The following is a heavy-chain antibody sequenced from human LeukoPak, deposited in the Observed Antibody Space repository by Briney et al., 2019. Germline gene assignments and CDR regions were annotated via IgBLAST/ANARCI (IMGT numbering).Heavy chain of an antibody. CDR3: ARREGYYDSSGYDYYFDY. V-gene: IGHV3-30-3*01. CDR1: GFTFSSFA. Sequence: PGGSLRPSCAASGFTFSSFAMHRAPQAPGTGLEWVAVISYDGSNQYYADSVKGRFTIPRDNSKNTQYLQMCSRRAEETAVYYCARREGYYDSSGYDYYFDYWGQGTLGTVSS. D-gene: IGHD3-22*01. J-gene: IGHJ4*02. CDR2: ISYDGSNQ.